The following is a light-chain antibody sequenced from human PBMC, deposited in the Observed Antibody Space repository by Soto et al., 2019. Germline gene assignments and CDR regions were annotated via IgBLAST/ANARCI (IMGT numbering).Light chain of an antibody. J-gene: IGKJ1*01. CDR1: QSVLYSSNNKNY. CDR2: WAS. CDR3: QQYYSTPRT. Sequence: DLVMTQSPDSLAVSLGERANINCKSSQSVLYSSNNKNYLAWYQQKPGQPPKLLIYWASTRESGVPDRFSGSGSGTDFTLTISSLQAEDVAVYYCQQYYSTPRTFGQGTKVEIK. V-gene: IGKV4-1*01.